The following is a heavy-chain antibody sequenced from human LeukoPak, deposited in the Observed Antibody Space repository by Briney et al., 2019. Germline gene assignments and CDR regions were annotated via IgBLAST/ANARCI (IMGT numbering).Heavy chain of an antibody. CDR1: GGSFSGYY. D-gene: IGHD1-26*01. CDR3: ARTPYSGSYLGAFDI. Sequence: SETLSLTCAVYGGSFSGYYWSWIRQPPGKGLEWIGEINHSGSTNYNPSLKSRVTISVDTSKNQFSLKLSSVTAADTAVYYCARTPYSGSYLGAFDIWGQGTTVTVSS. J-gene: IGHJ3*02. V-gene: IGHV4-34*01. CDR2: INHSGST.